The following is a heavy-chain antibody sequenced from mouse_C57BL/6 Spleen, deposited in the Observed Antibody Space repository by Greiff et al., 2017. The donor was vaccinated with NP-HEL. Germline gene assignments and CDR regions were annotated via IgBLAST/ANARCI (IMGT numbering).Heavy chain of an antibody. V-gene: IGHV1-82*01. CDR1: GYAFSSSW. CDR3: ARSHYGYDVRYFDY. CDR2: IYPGDGDT. J-gene: IGHJ2*01. D-gene: IGHD2-2*01. Sequence: VQLQQSGPELVKPGASVKISCKASGYAFSSSWMNWVKQRPGKGLEWIGRIYPGDGDTNYNGKFKGKATLTADKSSSTAYMQLSSLTSEDSAVYFCARSHYGYDVRYFDYWGQGTTLTVSS.